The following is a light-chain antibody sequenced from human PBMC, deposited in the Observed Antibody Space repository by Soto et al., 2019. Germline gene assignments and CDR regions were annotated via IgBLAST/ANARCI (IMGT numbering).Light chain of an antibody. J-gene: IGKJ4*01. V-gene: IGKV1-5*03. Sequence: DIQMTQSPSTVSASVGDRVTITCRASQSISSWLAWYQQKPGKAPKLLIQKASSLECGVPSRFSGSGSRTEVTLGISGRQPDDFATSYCQQYSILSLTFGGGTKGEIK. CDR1: QSISSW. CDR2: KAS. CDR3: QQYSILSLT.